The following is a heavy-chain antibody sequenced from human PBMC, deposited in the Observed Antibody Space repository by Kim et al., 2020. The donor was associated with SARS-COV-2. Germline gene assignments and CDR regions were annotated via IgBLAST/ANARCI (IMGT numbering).Heavy chain of an antibody. V-gene: IGHV3-74*01. D-gene: IGHD6-6*01. Sequence: GGSLRLSCVASGFTFRSYGMYWVRQAPGKGLEWVSRINSDGGSTTYADSVKGRFTISRDNAKNTLYLQVNSLRGEDAAVYYCVTARYSNSPPGYWGQGTLVTVSS. CDR1: GFTFRSYG. CDR2: INSDGGST. J-gene: IGHJ4*02. CDR3: VTARYSNSPPGY.